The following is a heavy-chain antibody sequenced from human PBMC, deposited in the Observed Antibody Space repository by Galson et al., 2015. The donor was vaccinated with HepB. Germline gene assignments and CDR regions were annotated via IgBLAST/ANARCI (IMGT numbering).Heavy chain of an antibody. J-gene: IGHJ3*02. V-gene: IGHV4-39*01. CDR1: GASISSRTFY. D-gene: IGHD3-10*01. CDR3: AGHFIGDTYYIGAFDI. CDR2: INYNGKT. Sequence: SETLSLTCTVSGASISSRTFYWDWIRQPPGKGLEWIGAINYNGKTYHNPSLKSRITVSVDTPNNQFSLKLNSVTAADTALYYCAGHFIGDTYYIGAFDIWGQGTMITVSS.